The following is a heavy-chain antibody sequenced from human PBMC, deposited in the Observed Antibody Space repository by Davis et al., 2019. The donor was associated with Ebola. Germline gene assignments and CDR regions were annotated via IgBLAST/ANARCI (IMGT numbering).Heavy chain of an antibody. Sequence: AASVKVSCKASGYTFTGYDINWVRQATGQGLEWMGWMNPNSGNTGYAQKFQGRVTMTRENSMSTAYRELSSLRSEDTAVYFCARGGVAYSDLDYWGQGTLVTVSS. CDR1: GYTFTGYD. D-gene: IGHD2-21*01. J-gene: IGHJ4*02. V-gene: IGHV1-8*01. CDR2: MNPNSGNT. CDR3: ARGGVAYSDLDY.